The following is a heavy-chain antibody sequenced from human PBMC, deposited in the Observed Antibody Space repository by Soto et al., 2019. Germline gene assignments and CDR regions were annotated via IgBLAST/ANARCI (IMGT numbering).Heavy chain of an antibody. Sequence: LRLSCAASGFTFSSYAMSWVRQAPGKGLEWVSAISGSGGSTYYADSVKGRFTISRDNSKNTLYLQMNSLRAEDTAVYYCAKSAANILTGYQEPYYYYYMDVWGKGTTVTVSS. D-gene: IGHD3-9*01. CDR2: ISGSGGST. V-gene: IGHV3-23*01. CDR1: GFTFSSYA. CDR3: AKSAANILTGYQEPYYYYYMDV. J-gene: IGHJ6*03.